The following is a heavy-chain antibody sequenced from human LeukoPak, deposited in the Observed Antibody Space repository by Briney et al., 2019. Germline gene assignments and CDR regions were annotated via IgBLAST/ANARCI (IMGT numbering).Heavy chain of an antibody. CDR3: GKRELWHGSGEDA. CDR1: GFTFNNYA. CDR2: ISGSGDRT. V-gene: IGHV3-23*01. Sequence: GGSLRLSCAASGFTFNNYAMSWFRQTPEKGLEWVSAISGSGDRTYYAESVKGRFSISRDNSKNTLYLQMHSLRAEDTAVYYCGKRELWHGSGEDAWGQGTTVTVSS. D-gene: IGHD3-10*01. J-gene: IGHJ6*02.